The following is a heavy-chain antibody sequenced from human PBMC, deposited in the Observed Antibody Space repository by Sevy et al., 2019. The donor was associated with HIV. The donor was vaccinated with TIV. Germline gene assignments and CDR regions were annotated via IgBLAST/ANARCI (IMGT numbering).Heavy chain of an antibody. CDR3: ARTASSLELPNPFDY. V-gene: IGHV3-21*01. CDR2: ITSGTSFI. J-gene: IGHJ4*02. Sequence: GGSLRLSCAASGFTFSSYTMNWVRQIPGKGLEWVSSITSGTSFIYYAVSMKGRFIISRDNAKNSLYLQMNSLRAEDTAVYYCARTASSLELPNPFDYWGQGTLVTVSS. D-gene: IGHD1-7*01. CDR1: GFTFSSYT.